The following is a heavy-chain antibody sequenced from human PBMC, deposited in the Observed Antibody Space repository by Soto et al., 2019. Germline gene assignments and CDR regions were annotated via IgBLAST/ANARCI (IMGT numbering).Heavy chain of an antibody. Sequence: EVQLVESGGGLVKPGGSLRLSCVGSGFIFSSFTMTWVRQAPGMGLQYLASISKSSSLIYYADSVRGRFIISRDNSKDSVFLQMYSLRAEDTAMHYCVRGDDRVDWGQGTLVTVSS. CDR2: ISKSSSLI. CDR3: VRGDDRVD. D-gene: IGHD1-1*01. V-gene: IGHV3-21*01. CDR1: GFIFSSFT. J-gene: IGHJ4*02.